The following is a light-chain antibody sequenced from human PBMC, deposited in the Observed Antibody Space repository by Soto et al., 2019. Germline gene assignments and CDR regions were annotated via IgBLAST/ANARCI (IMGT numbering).Light chain of an antibody. V-gene: IGKV3-20*01. CDR2: DAS. J-gene: IGKJ1*01. CDR1: QTVRNNY. CDR3: QQYYSYPRG. Sequence: EFVLTQSPGTLSLSPGERATLSCRASQTVRNNYLAWYQQKPGQAPRLLIYDASSRATGIPDRFSGGGSGTDFTLTISRLQSEDFATYYCQQYYSYPRGFGQGTKVDIK.